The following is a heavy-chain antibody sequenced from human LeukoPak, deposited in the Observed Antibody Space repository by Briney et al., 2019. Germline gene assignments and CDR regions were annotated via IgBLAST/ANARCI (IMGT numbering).Heavy chain of an antibody. CDR2: IRYDGSNT. CDR3: ATSLDFWSGSPPYYYFYMDV. CDR1: GFTFSSSG. Sequence: GGSLRLSCAASGFTFSSSGVHWVRQAPGKGLEWVAFIRYDGSNTFYADSVKGRFTISRDNSKNTLYLQMNSLRAEDTAVCYCATSLDFWSGSPPYYYFYMDVWGKGTTVTVSS. V-gene: IGHV3-30*02. J-gene: IGHJ6*03. D-gene: IGHD3-3*01.